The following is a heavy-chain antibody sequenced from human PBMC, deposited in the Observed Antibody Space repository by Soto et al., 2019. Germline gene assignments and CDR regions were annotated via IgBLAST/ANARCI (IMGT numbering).Heavy chain of an antibody. CDR3: AREAPRDLNWCDP. CDR2: ISSSSSTI. J-gene: IGHJ5*02. Sequence: EVQLVESGGGLVQPGGSLRLSCAASGFTFSSYGMNWVRQAPGKGLEWVSYISSSSSTIYYADSVKGRFTISGDNAKNSLYLQMNSLRDEDTAVYYCAREAPRDLNWCDPWGEGTLVTVSS. CDR1: GFTFSSYG. V-gene: IGHV3-48*02.